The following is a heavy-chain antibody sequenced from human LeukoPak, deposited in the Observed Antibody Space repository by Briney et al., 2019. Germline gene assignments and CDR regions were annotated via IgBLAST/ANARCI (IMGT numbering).Heavy chain of an antibody. V-gene: IGHV5-51*01. CDR1: GYSFTSYW. D-gene: IGHD3-10*01. CDR2: IYPGDSDT. J-gene: IGHJ5*02. Sequence: SGESLKISCKGPGYSFTSYWIGWVRQMPGKGLEWMGIIYPGDSDTRYSPSFQGQVTISADKSISTAYLQWSSLKASDTAMYYCARQKLGYYYGSGSYHNWFDPWGQGTLVTVSS. CDR3: ARQKLGYYYGSGSYHNWFDP.